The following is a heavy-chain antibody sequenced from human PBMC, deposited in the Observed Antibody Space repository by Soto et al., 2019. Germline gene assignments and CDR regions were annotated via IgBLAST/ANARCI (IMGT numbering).Heavy chain of an antibody. CDR3: TTAENYYDSSSFDY. CDR1: GFTFNNAW. D-gene: IGHD3-22*01. V-gene: IGHV3-15*01. J-gene: IGHJ4*02. Sequence: GGSLRLSCVASGFTFNNAWMNWVRQAPGKGLEWVGRIKSKTDGGTTDYAALVKGRFTISRDDSKTTLYLQMNGLKTEDTAVYYCTTAENYYDSSSFDYWGQGTLVTVS. CDR2: IKSKTDGGTT.